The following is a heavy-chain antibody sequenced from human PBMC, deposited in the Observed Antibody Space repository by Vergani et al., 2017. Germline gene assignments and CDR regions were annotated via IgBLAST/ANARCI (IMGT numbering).Heavy chain of an antibody. D-gene: IGHD2-2*02. CDR3: ARVRDIVVVPAAIGWFDP. CDR1: GYTLTNYA. V-gene: IGHV1-3*01. CDR2: INAGNGNT. Sequence: QVQLVQSGAEVKKPGASVKVSCKASGYTLTNYAIHWVRQAPGQRLEGMGWINAGNGNTKYSQKFQGRVAITRDTSASTAYMELSSLRSEDTAVYYCARVRDIVVVPAAIGWFDPWGQGTLVTVSS. J-gene: IGHJ5*02.